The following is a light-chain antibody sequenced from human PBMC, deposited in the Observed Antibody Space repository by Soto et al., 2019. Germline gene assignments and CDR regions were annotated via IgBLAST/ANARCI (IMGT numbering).Light chain of an antibody. CDR3: AAWDNSLSAWL. CDR2: SNY. J-gene: IGLJ3*02. CDR1: SSNVGTNP. V-gene: IGLV1-44*01. Sequence: QSVLTQPPSASGTPGQRVVISCSGGSSNVGTNPVSWYQQLPGTAPTLLIYSNYQRPSGVPDRFSGSRSGTSASLAISGLQSDDAADYSCAAWDNSLSAWLFGGGTKLTVL.